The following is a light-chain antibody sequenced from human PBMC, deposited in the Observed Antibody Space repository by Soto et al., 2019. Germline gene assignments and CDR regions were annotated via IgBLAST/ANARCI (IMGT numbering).Light chain of an antibody. J-gene: IGLJ3*02. CDR1: SSDVGGYNY. CDR3: SSYTSSSTPLV. V-gene: IGLV2-14*01. Sequence: TQPASGSGSPGQSITISCTGTSSDVGGYNYVSWYQQHPGKAPKLMIYDVTNRPSGVSNRFSGSKSGNTASLTISGLQAEDEADYYCSSYTSSSTPLVFGGGTKLTVL. CDR2: DVT.